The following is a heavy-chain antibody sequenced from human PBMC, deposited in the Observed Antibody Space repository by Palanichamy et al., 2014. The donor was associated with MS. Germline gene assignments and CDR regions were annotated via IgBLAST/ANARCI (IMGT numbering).Heavy chain of an antibody. J-gene: IGHJ4*02. CDR2: GGGST. CDR3: ARELMTTGTGTDY. D-gene: IGHD4-17*01. V-gene: IGHV3-53*01. Sequence: GGGSTYYADSVKGRFTISRDNSTLYLQMNSLRAEDTAVYYCARELMTTGTGTDYWGQGTLVTVSS.